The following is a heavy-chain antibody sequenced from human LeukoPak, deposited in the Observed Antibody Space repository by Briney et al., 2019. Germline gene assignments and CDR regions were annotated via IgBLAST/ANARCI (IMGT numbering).Heavy chain of an antibody. CDR1: GSTFGNYY. Sequence: GGSLRLSCAASGSTFGNYYMSWVRQAPGKGLEWVANIKHDGNWKFYADSVKGRFTVSRDNAEKLVYLHMSSLRAEDTAMYYWARGGNSGGSLGDYWGQGILVTVSS. CDR2: IKHDGNWK. J-gene: IGHJ4*02. CDR3: ARGGNSGGSLGDY. V-gene: IGHV3-7*03. D-gene: IGHD6-19*01.